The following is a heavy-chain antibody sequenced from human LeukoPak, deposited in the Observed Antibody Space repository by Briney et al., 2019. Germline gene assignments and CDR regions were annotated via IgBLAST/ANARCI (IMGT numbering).Heavy chain of an antibody. CDR3: ASVARDSSGYHYFDY. V-gene: IGHV4-39*01. D-gene: IGHD3-22*01. Sequence: PSETLSLTCTVSGGSISSSNYYWGWIRQPPGKGLEWIGNIYYSGSTYYNPPLKSRVTISVDTSKNQFSLKLSSVTAADTAVYYCASVARDSSGYHYFDYWGQGTLVTVSS. J-gene: IGHJ4*02. CDR2: IYYSGST. CDR1: GGSISSSNYY.